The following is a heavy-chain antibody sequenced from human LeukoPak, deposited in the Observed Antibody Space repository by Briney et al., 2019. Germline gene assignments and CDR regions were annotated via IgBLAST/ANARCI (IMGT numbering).Heavy chain of an antibody. J-gene: IGHJ4*02. D-gene: IGHD3-10*01. Sequence: GRSLRLSCAASGFTSSNYGMHWVRQAPGKGLEWVAVIWSEGSTKYYADSVKGRFTISRDNSKNTLFLQMNSLRAEDTAVYYCATSGGEIGESFNVYYFDYWGQGTLVTVSS. CDR3: ATSGGEIGESFNVYYFDY. V-gene: IGHV3-33*01. CDR1: GFTSSNYG. CDR2: IWSEGSTK.